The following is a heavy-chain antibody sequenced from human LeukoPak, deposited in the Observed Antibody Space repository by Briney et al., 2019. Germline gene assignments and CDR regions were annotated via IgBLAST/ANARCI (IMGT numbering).Heavy chain of an antibody. CDR1: GGSISSYY. J-gene: IGHJ4*02. CDR3: ARELLRHDVLTGSYFDY. Sequence: SETLSLTCTVSGGSISSYYWSWIRQPPGKGLEWIGYIYYSGSTNYNPSLKSRVTISVDTSKNQFSLKLSSVTAADTAVYYCARELLRHDVLTGSYFDYWGQGTLVTVSS. V-gene: IGHV4-59*01. CDR2: IYYSGST. D-gene: IGHD3-9*01.